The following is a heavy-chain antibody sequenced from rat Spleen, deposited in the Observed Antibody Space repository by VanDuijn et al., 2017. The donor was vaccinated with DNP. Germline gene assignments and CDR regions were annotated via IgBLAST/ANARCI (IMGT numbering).Heavy chain of an antibody. Sequence: EVLLVESDGGLVQPGRSLKLSCAVSGFTFNDYYMAWVRQAPAKGLEWVATISYNGGTPYYRDSVKGRFTISRDNAQSTLYLQMDSLRSEDTATYYCARLVTIYFDYWGQGVMVTVSS. CDR2: ISYNGGTP. D-gene: IGHD4-4*01. V-gene: IGHV5-7*01. CDR3: ARLVTIYFDY. CDR1: GFTFNDYY. J-gene: IGHJ2*01.